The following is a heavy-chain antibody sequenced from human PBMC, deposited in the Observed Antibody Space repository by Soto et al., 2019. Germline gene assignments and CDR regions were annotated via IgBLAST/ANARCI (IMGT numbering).Heavy chain of an antibody. CDR2: IFYSGST. V-gene: IGHV4-30-4*01. CDR3: ASANCGGDCSYRHDRYYFES. J-gene: IGHJ4*02. Sequence: QVQLQEAGPGLVKPSQSLSLTFTVSGCSITRDDYYWSWVRQPPGRGPGGIWDIFYSGSTHYNPSLKSRFIISLDTSKKQVSLKLSSVTAADTAVYYCASANCGGDCSYRHDRYYFESWGQGTLVTVSS. D-gene: IGHD2-21*02. CDR1: GCSITRDDYY.